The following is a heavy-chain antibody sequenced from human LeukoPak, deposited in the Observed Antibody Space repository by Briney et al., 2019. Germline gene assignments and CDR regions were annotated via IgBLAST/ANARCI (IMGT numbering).Heavy chain of an antibody. CDR2: ISTSSNRI. CDR3: ARVSAPGTSGWYFGY. Sequence: QPGGSLRLSCAASGFAFSSYGMNWVRQAPGKGLEWVSYISTSSNRIDYADSVKGRFTMSRDNAKNLLYLQMNSLRDEDTAMCYCARVSAPGTSGWYFGYWGQGTLVTVSS. J-gene: IGHJ4*02. CDR1: GFAFSSYG. D-gene: IGHD6-19*01. V-gene: IGHV3-48*02.